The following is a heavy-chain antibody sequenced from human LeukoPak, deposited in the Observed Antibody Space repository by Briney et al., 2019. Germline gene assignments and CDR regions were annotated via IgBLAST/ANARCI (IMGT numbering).Heavy chain of an antibody. CDR1: GYNFTDYY. Sequence: ASVKVSCKASGYNFTDYYIHWVRQAPGQGLEWMGWINPKSGGTNYAQKFQGRVTMTRDTSISTAYMELSRLSSDDTAVYYCARGGDIAVVPLTNFPEFDCWGQGTLVTVSS. CDR2: INPKSGGT. CDR3: ARGGDIAVVPLTNFPEFDC. J-gene: IGHJ5*01. V-gene: IGHV1-2*02. D-gene: IGHD2-2*01.